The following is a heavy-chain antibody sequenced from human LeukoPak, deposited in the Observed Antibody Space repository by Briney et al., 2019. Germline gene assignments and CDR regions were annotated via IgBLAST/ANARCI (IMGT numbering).Heavy chain of an antibody. J-gene: IGHJ3*02. Sequence: SETLSLTCTVYGGSISSYYWSWIRQSPGKGLECIGYIHYTGSTNYNPSLKSRVTISVDTSKNQFSLKLSSVTAADTAVYYCARALGGNFIFDAFDIWGQGTMVTVSS. D-gene: IGHD3-16*01. CDR1: GGSISSYY. CDR3: ARALGGNFIFDAFDI. CDR2: IHYTGST. V-gene: IGHV4-59*01.